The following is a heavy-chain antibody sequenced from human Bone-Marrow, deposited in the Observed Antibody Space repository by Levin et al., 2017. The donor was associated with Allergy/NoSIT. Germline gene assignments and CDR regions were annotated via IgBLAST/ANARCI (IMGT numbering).Heavy chain of an antibody. J-gene: IGHJ4*02. CDR1: GFTFSNYG. Sequence: GGSLRLSCAVSGFTFSNYGLHWVRQAPGKGLEWVALISYDGSDKDYADPVKGRFTISRDSSKNTLYLQMNSLSAEDTAVYYGANLLPWLVLTDPFDYWGQGTLVTVSS. V-gene: IGHV3-30*18. D-gene: IGHD6-19*01. CDR3: ANLLPWLVLTDPFDY. CDR2: ISYDGSDK.